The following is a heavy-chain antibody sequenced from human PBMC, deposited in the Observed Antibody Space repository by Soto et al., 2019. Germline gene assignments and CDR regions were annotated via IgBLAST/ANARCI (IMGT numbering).Heavy chain of an antibody. CDR1: GGSISSYY. CDR3: ARDKPLRYYDSSGYPVGAFDI. V-gene: IGHV4-4*07. J-gene: IGHJ3*02. Sequence: PSETLSLTCTVSGGSISSYYWSWIRQPAGKGLEWIGRIYTSGSTNYNPSLKSRVTISVDRSKNQFSLKLSSVTAADTAVYYCARDKPLRYYDSSGYPVGAFDIWGQGTMVTVSS. CDR2: IYTSGST. D-gene: IGHD3-22*01.